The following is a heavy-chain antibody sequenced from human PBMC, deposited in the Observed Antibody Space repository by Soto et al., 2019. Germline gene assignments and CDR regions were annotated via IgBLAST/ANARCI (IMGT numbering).Heavy chain of an antibody. CDR3: ARDFGGDYVRYFQH. Sequence: QVQLVQSGAEVKKPGSSVKVSCKASGGTFSSYTISWVRQAPGQGREWIGRIIPSLGIANYAQKFQGRVTITADKSTSTSYMELSSLRSEDTAVYYCARDFGGDYVRYFQHWGQGTLVTVSS. CDR2: IIPSLGIA. CDR1: GGTFSSYT. D-gene: IGHD4-17*01. V-gene: IGHV1-69*08. J-gene: IGHJ1*01.